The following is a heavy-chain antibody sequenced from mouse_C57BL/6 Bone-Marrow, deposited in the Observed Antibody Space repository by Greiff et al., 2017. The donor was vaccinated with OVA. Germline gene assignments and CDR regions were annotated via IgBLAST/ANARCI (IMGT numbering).Heavy chain of an antibody. J-gene: IGHJ2*01. Sequence: EVQLVESEGGLVQPGRSLKLSCTASGFTFSDYYMAWVRQVPERGLEWVANINYDGSSTYYLDSLKSRFIISRANAKNILYLQMSSLKSEYTATYYCARVYYYGSSYVFDYWGQGTTLTVSS. D-gene: IGHD1-1*01. CDR2: INYDGSST. CDR3: ARVYYYGSSYVFDY. CDR1: GFTFSDYY. V-gene: IGHV5-16*01.